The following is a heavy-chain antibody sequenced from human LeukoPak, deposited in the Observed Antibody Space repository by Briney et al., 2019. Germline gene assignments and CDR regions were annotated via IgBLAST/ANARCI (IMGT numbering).Heavy chain of an antibody. Sequence: HAGGSLRLSCAASGFTFSSYWMHWVRQAPGKGLVWVSRINSDGSSTSYADSVKGRFTISRDNAKNTLYLQMNSLRAEDTAVYYCARDPRRVDRFRFRDHYYYYGMDVWGQGTTVTVSS. D-gene: IGHD3-10*01. CDR1: GFTFSSYW. CDR3: ARDPRRVDRFRFRDHYYYYGMDV. V-gene: IGHV3-74*01. J-gene: IGHJ6*02. CDR2: INSDGSST.